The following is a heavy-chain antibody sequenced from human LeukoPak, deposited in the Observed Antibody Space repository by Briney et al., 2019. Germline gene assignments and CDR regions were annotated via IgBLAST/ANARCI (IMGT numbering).Heavy chain of an antibody. CDR2: VNESGGT. V-gene: IGHV4-34*01. D-gene: IGHD1-26*01. Sequence: SETLSLTCTVYIDSFSNYHWNWIRQTPAKGMEWIGEVNESGGTNISPSLRSRVILSVDTSKNQFSLKLISVTVADTAIYYCARGQGATVPQVGKNWFDPWGQGTRVTVSS. CDR3: ARGQGATVPQVGKNWFDP. CDR1: IDSFSNYH. J-gene: IGHJ5*02.